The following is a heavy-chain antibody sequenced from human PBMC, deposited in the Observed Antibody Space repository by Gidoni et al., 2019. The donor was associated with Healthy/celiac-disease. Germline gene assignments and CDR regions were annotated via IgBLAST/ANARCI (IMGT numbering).Heavy chain of an antibody. D-gene: IGHD6-13*01. V-gene: IGHV3-30*04. CDR1: GFTFSSYA. Sequence: QVQLVESGGGVVQPGRSLRLPCAASGFTFSSYAMHWVRQAPGKGLEWVAVISYDGSNKYYADSVKGRFTISRDNSKNTLYLQMNSLRAEDTAVYYCAALGEAAAGPTDYWGQGTLVTVSS. CDR2: ISYDGSNK. J-gene: IGHJ4*02. CDR3: AALGEAAAGPTDY.